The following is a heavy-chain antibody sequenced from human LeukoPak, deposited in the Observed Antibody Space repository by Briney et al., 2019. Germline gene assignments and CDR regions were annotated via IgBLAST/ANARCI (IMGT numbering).Heavy chain of an antibody. Sequence: SQTLSLTCTVSGGSISSGDYYWSWIRQPPGKGLEWIGYIYYSGSTYYNPSLKSRVTISVDTSKNQFSLKLSSVTAADTAVYYCATELLVPPGGFDYWPGNPGHRLL. D-gene: IGHD2-15*01. V-gene: IGHV4-30-4*01. CDR3: ATELLVPPGGFDY. J-gene: IGHJ4*02. CDR2: IYYSGST. CDR1: GGSISSGDYY.